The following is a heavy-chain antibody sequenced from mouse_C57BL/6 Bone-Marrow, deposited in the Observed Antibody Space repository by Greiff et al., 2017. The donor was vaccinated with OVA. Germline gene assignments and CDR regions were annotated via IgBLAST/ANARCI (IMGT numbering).Heavy chain of an antibody. Sequence: EAKLMESGGGLVQPGESLKLSCESNEYEFPSHDMSWVRKTPEKRLELVAAINSDGGSTYYPDTMERRFIISRDNTKKTLYLQMSSLRSEDTALYYCARPHYYGSSHWYFDVWGTGTTVTVSS. CDR2: INSDGGST. J-gene: IGHJ1*03. V-gene: IGHV5-2*01. D-gene: IGHD1-1*01. CDR3: ARPHYYGSSHWYFDV. CDR1: EYEFPSHD.